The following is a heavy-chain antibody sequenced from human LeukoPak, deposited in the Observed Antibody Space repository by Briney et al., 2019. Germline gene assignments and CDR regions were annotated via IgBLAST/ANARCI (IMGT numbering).Heavy chain of an antibody. D-gene: IGHD5-12*01. CDR2: VKPKSGDS. CDR3: ARGVATTDDAFDI. V-gene: IGHV1-2*06. J-gene: IGHJ3*02. CDR1: GYTFTNYH. Sequence: ASVRVSCKASGYTFTNYHMHWVRQAPGQGLEWLGLVKPKSGDSDFVQKFRGRVTVTTDVSTTTIHMELSNLRSDDTAVYYCARGVATTDDAFDIWGQGTMVTVSS.